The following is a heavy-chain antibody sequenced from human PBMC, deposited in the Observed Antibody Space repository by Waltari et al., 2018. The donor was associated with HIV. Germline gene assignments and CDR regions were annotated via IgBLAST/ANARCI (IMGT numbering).Heavy chain of an antibody. CDR1: GYTFISYG. CDR2: ISTYNANT. V-gene: IGHV1-18*01. J-gene: IGHJ4*02. Sequence: QVHLVQSGAEMKKPGASVKVSCKASGYTFISYGISWVRQAPGHGLEGMGWISTYNANTNYARSLQGRVTMTTDTSTTTAYMELRSLTSDDTAVYYCARDGLRYSGTFYSDYWGQGTLVTVSS. D-gene: IGHD1-26*01. CDR3: ARDGLRYSGTFYSDY.